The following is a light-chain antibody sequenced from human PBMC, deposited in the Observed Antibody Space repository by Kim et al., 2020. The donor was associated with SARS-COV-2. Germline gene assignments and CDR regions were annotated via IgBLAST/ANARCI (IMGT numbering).Light chain of an antibody. CDR1: SSDGGSYNL. CDR2: EVS. V-gene: IGLV2-23*02. CDR3: CSYAGSSTPVV. Sequence: QSITISCTGTSSDGGSYNLVSWYQQHPGKAPKLMIYEVSKRPSGVSNRFSGSKSGNTASLTISGLQAEDEADYYCCSYAGSSTPVVFGGGTQLTVL. J-gene: IGLJ2*01.